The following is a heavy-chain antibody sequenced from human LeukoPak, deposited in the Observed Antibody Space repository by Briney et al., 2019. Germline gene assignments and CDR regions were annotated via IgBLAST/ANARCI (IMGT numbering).Heavy chain of an antibody. Sequence: SETLSLTCAVYGGSFSGYYWSWIRQPPGKGLEWIGEINHSGSTKYNPSLKSRVTISVDTSKNQFSLKLSSVTAADTAVYYCALTPYGDYEGAFDIWGQGTMVTVSS. CDR2: INHSGST. D-gene: IGHD4-17*01. J-gene: IGHJ3*02. V-gene: IGHV4-34*01. CDR3: ALTPYGDYEGAFDI. CDR1: GGSFSGYY.